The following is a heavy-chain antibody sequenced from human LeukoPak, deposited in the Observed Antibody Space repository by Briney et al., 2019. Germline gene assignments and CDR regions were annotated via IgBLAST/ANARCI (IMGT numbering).Heavy chain of an antibody. V-gene: IGHV3-7*01. CDR1: GFAFSNYG. CDR2: IKQDGSEK. Sequence: GGSLRLSCAASGFAFSNYGMSWVRQAPGKGLEWVANIKQDGSEKYYVDSVKGRFTISRDNAKNSLYLQMNSLRAEDTAVYYCAREVTPYYWGQGTLVTVSS. J-gene: IGHJ4*02. CDR3: AREVTPYY. D-gene: IGHD2-21*02.